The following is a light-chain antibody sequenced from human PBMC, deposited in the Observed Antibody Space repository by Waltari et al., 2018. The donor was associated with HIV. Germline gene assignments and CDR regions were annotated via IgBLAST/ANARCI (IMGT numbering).Light chain of an antibody. J-gene: IGLJ1*01. V-gene: IGLV2-14*03. CDR1: SSDVGGYNY. Sequence: QSALTQPASVSASPGQSITISCTGTSSDVGGYNYVSWYRQHPGEAPKVIIYEVNRRPSGVSHRFPASKSGNTASLAISGLQPEDEADYFCSSYTSSSTHVFGPGTKVTVL. CDR2: EVN. CDR3: SSYTSSSTHV.